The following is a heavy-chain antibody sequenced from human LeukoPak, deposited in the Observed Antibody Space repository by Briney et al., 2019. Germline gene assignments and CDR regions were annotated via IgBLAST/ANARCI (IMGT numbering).Heavy chain of an antibody. D-gene: IGHD4-23*01. CDR1: RFTFSSHW. CDR2: IHTDGNTT. Sequence: PGGSLRLSCAASRFTFSSHWMHWVRQAPGKGLVWVSRIHTDGNTTTYADSVKGRFTISSDNAKNTLYLPMNSLRAEDTAVYYCAGAASRVTSPDYWGQGTLVTVSS. V-gene: IGHV3-74*01. CDR3: AGAASRVTSPDY. J-gene: IGHJ4*02.